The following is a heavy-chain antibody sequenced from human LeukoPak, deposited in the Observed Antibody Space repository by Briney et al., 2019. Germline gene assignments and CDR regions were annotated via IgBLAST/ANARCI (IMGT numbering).Heavy chain of an antibody. CDR3: ARSRMTAALTP. CDR2: ISYDGSNK. V-gene: IGHV3-30-3*01. J-gene: IGHJ5*02. D-gene: IGHD6-13*01. CDR1: GFTFSSYA. Sequence: GGSLRLSCAASGFTFSSYAMHWVRQAPGKGLEWVAVISYDGSNKYYADSVKGRFTISRDNSKNTLYLQMNSLRAEDTAVYYCARSRMTAALTPWGQGTLVTVSS.